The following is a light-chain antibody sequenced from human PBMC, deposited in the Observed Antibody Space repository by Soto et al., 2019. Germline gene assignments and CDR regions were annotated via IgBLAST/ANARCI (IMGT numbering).Light chain of an antibody. CDR2: DVD. V-gene: IGLV2-14*01. Sequence: QSALTQPVSVSGSPGQSITISCTGTSSDVGGYNYVSWYQQHPGKAPKLMIYDVDNRPSGVSNRFSGSKSGNTASLTISGLQAEDEADYYCSSYTSSSTLVFGGGTKVTVL. CDR1: SSDVGGYNY. CDR3: SSYTSSSTLV. J-gene: IGLJ2*01.